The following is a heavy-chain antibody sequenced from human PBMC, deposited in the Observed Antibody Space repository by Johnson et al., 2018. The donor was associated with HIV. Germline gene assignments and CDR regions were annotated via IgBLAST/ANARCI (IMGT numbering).Heavy chain of an antibody. V-gene: IGHV3-33*01. CDR1: GFSFNSYG. CDR2: IWYDGSNK. D-gene: IGHD3-22*01. Sequence: QVQLVESGGGVVRPGGSVRLSCVASGFSFNSYGIHWVRQAPGKGLEWVAVIWYDGSNKYYADSVEDRFTISRDNSKNSLYLQMNSLRAEDTALYYCARGGYYDSSGYPVITFDIWGQGTMVTVSS. CDR3: ARGGYYDSSGYPVITFDI. J-gene: IGHJ3*02.